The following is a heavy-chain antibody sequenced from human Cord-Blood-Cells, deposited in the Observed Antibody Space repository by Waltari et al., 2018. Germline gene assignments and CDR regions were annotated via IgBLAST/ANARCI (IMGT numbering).Heavy chain of an antibody. CDR1: GGSISSSNW. CDR3: ARDRRDYYYDSSGYFRGYYYYGMDV. J-gene: IGHJ6*02. Sequence: QVQLQESGPGLVKPSGTLSLTCAVSGGSISSSNWWSWVRQPPGQGLEWIGEIYHSGSTNYNPSLKSRVTISVDKSKNQFSLKLSSVTAADTAVYYCARDRRDYYYDSSGYFRGYYYYGMDVWGQGTTVTVSS. V-gene: IGHV4-4*02. CDR2: IYHSGST. D-gene: IGHD3-22*01.